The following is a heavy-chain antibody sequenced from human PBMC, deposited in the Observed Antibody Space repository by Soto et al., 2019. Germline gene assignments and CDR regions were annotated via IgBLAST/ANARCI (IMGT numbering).Heavy chain of an antibody. CDR3: ARGYSYGLYFDY. V-gene: IGHV4-59*01. Sequence: SETLSLTCTVSGGSISSYYWSWIRQPPGKGLEWIGYIYYSGSTNYNPSLKSRVTISVDTSKNQFSLKLSSVTAADTAVYYCARGYSYGLYFDYWGQGTLVTVSS. CDR1: GGSISSYY. CDR2: IYYSGST. J-gene: IGHJ4*02. D-gene: IGHD5-18*01.